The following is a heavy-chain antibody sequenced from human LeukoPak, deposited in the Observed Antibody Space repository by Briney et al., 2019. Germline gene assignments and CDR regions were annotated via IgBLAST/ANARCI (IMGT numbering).Heavy chain of an antibody. J-gene: IGHJ4*02. CDR3: ARVVDYGDYYFDY. CDR2: IYYSGST. CDR1: GGSISSYY. D-gene: IGHD4-17*01. V-gene: IGHV4-59*01. Sequence: SETLSLTCTVSGGSISSYYWSWIRQPPGKCLERIGYIYYSGSTNYNPSLKSRVTISVDTSKNQFSLKLSSVTAADTAVYYCARVVDYGDYYFDYWGQGTLVTVSS.